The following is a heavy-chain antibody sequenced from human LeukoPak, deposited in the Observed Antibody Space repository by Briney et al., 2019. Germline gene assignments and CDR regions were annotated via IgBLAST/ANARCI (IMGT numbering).Heavy chain of an antibody. J-gene: IGHJ4*02. D-gene: IGHD1-26*01. CDR3: ARGLGGSYHY. CDR1: GGSFSSTAYY. CDR2: IYGSGTT. V-gene: IGHV4-30-4*01. Sequence: PSQTLSLTCTVSGGSFSSTAYYWSWIRQPPGKGLEWIGYIYGSGTTYYNPPLKSQVTISVDTSKNQFSLKLSSVTAADTAVYYCARGLGGSYHYWGQGTLVTVSS.